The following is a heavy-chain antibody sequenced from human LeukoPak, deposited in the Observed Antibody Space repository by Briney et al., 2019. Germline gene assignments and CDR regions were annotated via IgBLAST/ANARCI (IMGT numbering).Heavy chain of an antibody. J-gene: IGHJ4*02. Sequence: GGSLRLSCVASGFTFGKYWMSWVRQAPGKGLEWVANIKLDGSEKNYVDSVKGRFTISRDSTKNSLYLQMNSLRVEDTAVFYCARDQYDTWSRRGNFDSWGQGTLVIVSS. V-gene: IGHV3-7*03. CDR3: ARDQYDTWSRRGNFDS. D-gene: IGHD3-3*01. CDR2: IKLDGSEK. CDR1: GFTFGKYW.